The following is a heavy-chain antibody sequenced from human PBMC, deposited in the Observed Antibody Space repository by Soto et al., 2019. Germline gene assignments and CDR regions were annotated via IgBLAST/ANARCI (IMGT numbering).Heavy chain of an antibody. Sequence: SETLSLTCTVSGGSISSDEFFRSWIRQSPERGLAWFGFIFHSGNTFNNPSLSGRASLSVDTSKNQFSLTLSSVTAADTAVYYCVREGTRISPQGYITADAPFDRWGQGALVTVSS. J-gene: IGHJ4*02. V-gene: IGHV4-30-4*01. CDR1: GGSISSDEFF. CDR2: IFHSGNT. D-gene: IGHD6-25*01. CDR3: VREGTRISPQGYITADAPFDR.